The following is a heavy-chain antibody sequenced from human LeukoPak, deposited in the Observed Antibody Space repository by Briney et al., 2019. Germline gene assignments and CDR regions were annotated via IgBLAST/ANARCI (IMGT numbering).Heavy chain of an antibody. Sequence: PSETLSLTCTVSGASIRSSYWSWIRQPPGKGLEWIGYISYSGNTNYNPSLKSRVTISVDTSKNRFSLKLNSLTAADTAVYYCARDNYYSKMDVWGQGTTVTVSS. V-gene: IGHV4-59*01. CDR3: ARDNYYSKMDV. J-gene: IGHJ6*02. CDR2: ISYSGNT. CDR1: GASIRSSY.